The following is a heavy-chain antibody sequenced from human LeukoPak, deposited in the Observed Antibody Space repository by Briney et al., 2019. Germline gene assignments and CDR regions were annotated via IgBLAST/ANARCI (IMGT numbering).Heavy chain of an antibody. D-gene: IGHD4-17*01. J-gene: IGHJ4*02. CDR1: GFSFITHA. V-gene: IGHV3-21*01. Sequence: GGSLRLSCAASGFSFITHAMNWVRQAPGKGLEWVSSISSSSSYIYYADSVKGRFTISRDNAKNSLYLQMNSLRAEDTAVYYCARGNYGDYYFDYWGQGTLVTVSS. CDR2: ISSSSSYI. CDR3: ARGNYGDYYFDY.